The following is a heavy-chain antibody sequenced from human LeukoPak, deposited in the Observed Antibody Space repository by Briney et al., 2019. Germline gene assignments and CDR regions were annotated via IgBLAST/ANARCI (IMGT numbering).Heavy chain of an antibody. CDR1: GGSISSHY. D-gene: IGHD1-26*01. CDR2: ISYSGST. Sequence: KASETLSLTCTVSGGSISSHYWSWIRQPPGKGLEWIGYISYSGSTNYNPSLKSRVTISVDTSKNQFSLKLSSVTVADTAVYYCARAWSYGSFDIWGQGTLVTVSS. J-gene: IGHJ3*02. V-gene: IGHV4-59*11. CDR3: ARAWSYGSFDI.